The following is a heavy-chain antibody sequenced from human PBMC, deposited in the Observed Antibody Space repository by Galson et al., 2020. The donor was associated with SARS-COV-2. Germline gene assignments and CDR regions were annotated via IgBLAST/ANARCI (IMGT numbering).Heavy chain of an antibody. CDR2: IYSGGST. Sequence: GESLKISCAASGFTVSSNYMSWVRQAPGKGLEWVSVIYSGGSTYYADSVKGRFTISRDNSKNTLYLQMNSLRAEDTAVYYCARGTGYSGYDYFDYWGQGTLVTVSS. V-gene: IGHV3-53*01. D-gene: IGHD5-12*01. CDR3: ARGTGYSGYDYFDY. CDR1: GFTVSSNY. J-gene: IGHJ4*02.